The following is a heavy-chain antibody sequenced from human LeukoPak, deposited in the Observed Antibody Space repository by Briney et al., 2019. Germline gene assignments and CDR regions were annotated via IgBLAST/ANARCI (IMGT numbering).Heavy chain of an antibody. V-gene: IGHV4-34*01. Sequence: SETLSLTCAVNGGSFSDYYRSWIRQPPGKGLEWIGEINHSGSTNYNPSLKSRVTISVDTSKNQFSLKLSSVTAADTAIYYCARGSDAAGPYYFDYWGQGTLVTASS. CDR3: ARGSDAAGPYYFDY. CDR1: GGSFSDYY. CDR2: INHSGST. D-gene: IGHD6-19*01. J-gene: IGHJ4*02.